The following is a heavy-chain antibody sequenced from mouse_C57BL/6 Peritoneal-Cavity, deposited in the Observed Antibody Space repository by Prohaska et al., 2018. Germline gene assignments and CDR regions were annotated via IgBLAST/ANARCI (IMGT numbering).Heavy chain of an antibody. CDR1: GFTFTDYY. V-gene: IGHV7-3*01. CDR2: IRNKANGYTT. Sequence: EVKLVESGGGLVQPGGSLSLSCAASGFTFTDYYMSWVRQPPGNALVWFCFIRNKANGYTTDYSPSVKGRFPISGDKSQRISYAQMNSPVSYDRATTYCGSYFDYWGQGTTLTVSS. J-gene: IGHJ2*01. CDR3: GSYFDY.